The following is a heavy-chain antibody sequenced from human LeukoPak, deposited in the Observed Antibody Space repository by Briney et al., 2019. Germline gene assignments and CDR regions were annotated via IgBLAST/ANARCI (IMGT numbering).Heavy chain of an antibody. Sequence: GESLKISCKGSGYSFTNYWIGWVRQMPGKGLEWMGIIYPGDSDTRYSPSFQGQVTISADKSISTAYLQWSSLKASDTAMYYCARGGPYCSGGSCYPPRFDPWGQGTLVTVSS. D-gene: IGHD2-15*01. CDR3: ARGGPYCSGGSCYPPRFDP. V-gene: IGHV5-51*01. J-gene: IGHJ5*02. CDR1: GYSFTNYW. CDR2: IYPGDSDT.